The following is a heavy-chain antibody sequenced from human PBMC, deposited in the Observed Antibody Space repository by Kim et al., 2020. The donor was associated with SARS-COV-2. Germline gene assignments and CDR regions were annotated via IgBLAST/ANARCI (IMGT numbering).Heavy chain of an antibody. Sequence: GGSLRLSCAASGFTFSSYSMNWVRQAPGKGLEWVSSISSSSSYIYYADSVKGRFTISRDNAKNSLYLQMNSLRAEDTAVYYCARDLRQQLGPFDYWGQGTLVTVSS. J-gene: IGHJ4*02. V-gene: IGHV3-21*01. CDR3: ARDLRQQLGPFDY. D-gene: IGHD6-13*01. CDR1: GFTFSSYS. CDR2: ISSSSSYI.